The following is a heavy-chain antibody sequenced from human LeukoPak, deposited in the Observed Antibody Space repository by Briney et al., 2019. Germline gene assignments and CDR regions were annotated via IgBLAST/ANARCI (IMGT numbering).Heavy chain of an antibody. D-gene: IGHD3-9*01. J-gene: IGHJ5*02. Sequence: GGSLRLSCAASGFTFNTYSMSWVRQAPGKGLEWVAIISYDGSNKFYADSVKGRFTISRDNSKNTLYLQMHSLRAEDTAVYYCARDRGVLRYFDWLLSERGNNWFDPWGQGTLVTVSS. CDR2: ISYDGSNK. V-gene: IGHV3-30*03. CDR3: ARDRGVLRYFDWLLSERGNNWFDP. CDR1: GFTFNTYS.